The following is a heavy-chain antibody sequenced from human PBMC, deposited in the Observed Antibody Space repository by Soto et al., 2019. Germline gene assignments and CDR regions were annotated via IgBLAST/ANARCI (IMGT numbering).Heavy chain of an antibody. J-gene: IGHJ4*02. CDR3: ARGDSSIWYSLDY. CDR2: INAGNGNT. Sequence: QVQLVQSGAEVKKPGASVKVSCKASGYTFTSYAMHWVRQAPGQRLEWRGWINAGNGNTKYSQKFQGRVTITRDTSARTAYMELSSLRSEDTAVYYCARGDSSIWYSLDYWGQGTLVTVSS. D-gene: IGHD6-13*01. CDR1: GYTFTSYA. V-gene: IGHV1-3*01.